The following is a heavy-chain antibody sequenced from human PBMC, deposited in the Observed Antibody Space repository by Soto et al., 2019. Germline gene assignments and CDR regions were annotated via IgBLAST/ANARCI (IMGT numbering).Heavy chain of an antibody. CDR1: GYTYTSYG. CDR2: ISAYNGNT. CDR3: ARPGYDFWSGYSWNDY. D-gene: IGHD3-3*01. Sequence: ASVPVSCKTSGYTYTSYGISWVRQAHRQGLEWMGWISAYNGNTNYAQKLQGRVTMTTDTSTSTAYMELRSLRSDDTAVYYCARPGYDFWSGYSWNDYWGQGTLVTVSS. J-gene: IGHJ4*02. V-gene: IGHV1-18*01.